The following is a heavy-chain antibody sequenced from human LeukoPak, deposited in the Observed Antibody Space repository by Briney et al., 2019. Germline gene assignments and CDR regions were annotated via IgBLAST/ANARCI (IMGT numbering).Heavy chain of an antibody. Sequence: GGSLRLSCAASGFTFSSYWMHWVRQAPGKRLVWVSRINTDGSSTSYADSVKGRFTISRDNAKNTLYVQMNSLRAEDTAVYYCARDNAVTLDYWGQGTLVTVPS. V-gene: IGHV3-74*01. CDR1: GFTFSSYW. J-gene: IGHJ4*02. CDR2: INTDGSST. D-gene: IGHD6-19*01. CDR3: ARDNAVTLDY.